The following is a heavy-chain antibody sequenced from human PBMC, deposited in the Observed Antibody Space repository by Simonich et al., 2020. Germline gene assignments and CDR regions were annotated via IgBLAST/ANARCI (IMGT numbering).Heavy chain of an antibody. CDR3: ARHAGFAFDI. J-gene: IGHJ3*02. Sequence: QLQLQESGPGLVKPSETLSLTCTVSGGSISSSSYYWGWIRQPPGKGLEWFGSVYYNGDTYYNPSLKSRVTIAVDTSKNQFSLKLSSVTAADTAVYYCARHAGFAFDIWGQGTMVTVSS. V-gene: IGHV4-39*01. CDR2: VYYNGDT. CDR1: GGSISSSSYY. D-gene: IGHD6-13*01.